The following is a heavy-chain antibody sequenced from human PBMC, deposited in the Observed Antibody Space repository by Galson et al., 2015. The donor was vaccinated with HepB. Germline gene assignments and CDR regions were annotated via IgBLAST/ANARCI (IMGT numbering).Heavy chain of an antibody. D-gene: IGHD4-23*01. CDR1: GFTFSTYS. V-gene: IGHV3-48*04. J-gene: IGHJ4*02. CDR2: ISSSSRTI. CDR3: ARGNTVVTPDSNYFGY. Sequence: SLRLSCAASGFTFSTYSMNWVRQAPGKGLEWVSYISSSSRTIYYADSVKGRFTISRDNAKNSLYLQMNSLRAEDTAVYYCARGNTVVTPDSNYFGYWSQGTLVTVSS.